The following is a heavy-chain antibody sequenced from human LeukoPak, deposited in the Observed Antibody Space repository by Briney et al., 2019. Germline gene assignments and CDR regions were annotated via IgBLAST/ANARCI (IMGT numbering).Heavy chain of an antibody. Sequence: GGSLRLSCAASGFTFSSYWMSWVRQAPGKGLEWVANIKQDGSEKYYVDSVKGRFTISRDNAKNSLYLQMNSLRAEDTAVYYCARGFRGVITRLIDYWGQGTLVTVSS. CDR2: IKQDGSEK. CDR3: ARGFRGVITRLIDY. J-gene: IGHJ4*02. CDR1: GFTFSSYW. D-gene: IGHD3-10*01. V-gene: IGHV3-7*03.